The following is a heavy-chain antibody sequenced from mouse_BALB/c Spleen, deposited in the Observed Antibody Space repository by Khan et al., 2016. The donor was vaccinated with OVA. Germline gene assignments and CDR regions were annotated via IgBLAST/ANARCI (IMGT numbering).Heavy chain of an antibody. CDR2: ISSGSGDT. V-gene: IGHV1-77*01. J-gene: IGHJ3*01. CDR1: GYTFTDYY. CDR3: AGRNYFGYTFAY. Sequence: VQLQESGAELARPGASVKLSCKASGYTFTDYYINWVKQRTGQGLEWIGEISSGSGDTYYNEKFKGKATLTADKSSTTANMQLSSLTSEALAVYCCAGRNYFGYTFAYWGQGTLVTVSA. D-gene: IGHD1-2*01.